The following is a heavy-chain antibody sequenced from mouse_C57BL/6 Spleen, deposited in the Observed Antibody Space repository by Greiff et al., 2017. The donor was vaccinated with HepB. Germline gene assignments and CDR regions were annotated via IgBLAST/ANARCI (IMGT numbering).Heavy chain of an antibody. J-gene: IGHJ1*03. D-gene: IGHD2-3*01. Sequence: QVQLQQPGAELVRPGSSVKLSCKASGYTFTSYWMHWVKQRPIQGLEWIGNIDPSDSETHYNQKFKDKATLTVDKSSSTAYMQLSSRTSEDSAVYYCARARDGYQENFDVWGTGTTVTVSS. V-gene: IGHV1-52*01. CDR3: ARARDGYQENFDV. CDR1: GYTFTSYW. CDR2: IDPSDSET.